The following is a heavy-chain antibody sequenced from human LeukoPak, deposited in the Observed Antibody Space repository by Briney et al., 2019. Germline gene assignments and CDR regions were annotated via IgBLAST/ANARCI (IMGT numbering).Heavy chain of an antibody. J-gene: IGHJ4*02. CDR1: GYTFSDYG. CDR2: ISYDGDDI. CDR3: ATDLGPQVLWDLFDY. Sequence: GGSLRLSCAVSGYTFSDYGMHWVRQAPGEGLKWVAVISYDGDDIYYTDSVKGRFTISRDNSKNTLFLQMNSLRAEDTAVYYCATDLGPQVLWDLFDYWGQGTLVTVSS. V-gene: IGHV3-30*03. D-gene: IGHD2/OR15-2a*01.